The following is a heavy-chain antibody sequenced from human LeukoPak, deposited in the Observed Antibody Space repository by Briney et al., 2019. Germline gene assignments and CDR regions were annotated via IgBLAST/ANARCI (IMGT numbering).Heavy chain of an antibody. CDR3: ARQFGSGYWYYYYMDV. CDR1: GGSISSSSYY. Sequence: SETLSLTXTVSGGSISSSSYYWGWIRQPPGKGLEWIGSIYYSGSTYYNPSLKSRVTISVDTSKNQFSLKLSSVTAADTAVYYCARQFGSGYWYYYYMDVWGKGTTVTVSS. D-gene: IGHD3-3*01. CDR2: IYYSGST. V-gene: IGHV4-39*01. J-gene: IGHJ6*03.